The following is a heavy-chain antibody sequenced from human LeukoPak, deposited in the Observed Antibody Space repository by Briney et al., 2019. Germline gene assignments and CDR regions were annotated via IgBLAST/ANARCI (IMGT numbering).Heavy chain of an antibody. D-gene: IGHD1-26*01. V-gene: IGHV3-33*01. CDR3: ARPSGSYWYFDL. J-gene: IGHJ2*01. CDR2: IWFDGSNE. Sequence: GGSLRLSCAASGFTFSSYDMHWVRQAPGKGLEWVAVIWFDGSNEYYADSVKGRFTISRDNSKNTLYLQMNSLRAEDTAVYYCARPSGSYWYFDLWGRGTLVTVSS. CDR1: GFTFSSYD.